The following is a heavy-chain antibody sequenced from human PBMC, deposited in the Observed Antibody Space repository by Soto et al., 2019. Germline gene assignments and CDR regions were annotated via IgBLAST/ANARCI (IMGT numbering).Heavy chain of an antibody. D-gene: IGHD3-16*01. V-gene: IGHV3-21*01. CDR2: ITGTSAFT. CDR3: ARDNLAFQGAFDL. J-gene: IGHJ4*02. CDR1: GFVFSEFR. Sequence: AXGSLRLAIRAYGFVFSEFRFNWVRQAPGGGLDWLSSITGTSAFTEYAESIEGRFTISRDNPNKLLFLHMDNLRPEDTAVYYCARDNLAFQGAFDLWGQGNLVTV.